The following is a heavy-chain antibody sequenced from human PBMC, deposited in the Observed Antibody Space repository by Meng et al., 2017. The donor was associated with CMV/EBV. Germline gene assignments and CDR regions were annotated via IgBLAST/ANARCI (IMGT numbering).Heavy chain of an antibody. CDR1: GYTFTGYY. Sequence: GYTFTGYYIQWARQAPGQGLEWMGWINPASGDTILAQKFQGRVTMTRDTSLTTAYMELNRLRSDDTAVYYCATSSVEVMIYAGLDYWGQGTLVTVSS. CDR3: ATSSVEVMIYAGLDY. V-gene: IGHV1-2*02. D-gene: IGHD2/OR15-2a*01. J-gene: IGHJ4*02. CDR2: INPASGDT.